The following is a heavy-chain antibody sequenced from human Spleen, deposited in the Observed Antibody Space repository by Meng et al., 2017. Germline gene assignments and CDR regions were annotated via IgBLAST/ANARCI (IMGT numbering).Heavy chain of an antibody. J-gene: IGHJ4*02. CDR1: GYTFTDYY. V-gene: IGHV1-2*06. Sequence: QVQLVQSGAEVKKPGASVKVSCKASGYTFTDYYMHWVRQAPGQGPEWMGQINPHSGETNYALKFQGRVTMTRDTSISTAYMELSSLTSDDTAVYYCAKEGGFTVAGHYWGQGTLVTVSS. D-gene: IGHD6-19*01. CDR3: AKEGGFTVAGHY. CDR2: INPHSGET.